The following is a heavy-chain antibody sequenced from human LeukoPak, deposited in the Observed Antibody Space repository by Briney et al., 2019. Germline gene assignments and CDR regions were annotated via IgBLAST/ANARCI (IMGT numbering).Heavy chain of an antibody. D-gene: IGHD1-26*01. Sequence: SETLSLTCAVYGGSFSGYYWSWIRQPPGKGLEWIGEINESGSTNYNPSLKSRVTISIDTSENQFSLKLSSVTAADTAVYFCARKGAYHYYYYYMDVWGKGTTVTISS. CDR3: ARKGAYHYYYYYMDV. CDR1: GGSFSGYY. J-gene: IGHJ6*03. V-gene: IGHV4-34*01. CDR2: INESGST.